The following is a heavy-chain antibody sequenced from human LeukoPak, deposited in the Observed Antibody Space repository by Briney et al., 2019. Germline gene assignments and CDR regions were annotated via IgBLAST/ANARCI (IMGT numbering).Heavy chain of an antibody. CDR3: ARDGYSYGYSGYYYYYMDV. CDR1: GSTFSSFW. Sequence: RTGGSLRLSCAASGSTFSSFWMTWVRQAPGKGLEWVANIKQDRSEKYYVDSVKGRFTISRDNAKNSLYLQMNSLRAEDTAVYYCARDGYSYGYSGYYYYYMDVWGKGTTVTVSS. J-gene: IGHJ6*03. CDR2: IKQDRSEK. D-gene: IGHD5-18*01. V-gene: IGHV3-7*01.